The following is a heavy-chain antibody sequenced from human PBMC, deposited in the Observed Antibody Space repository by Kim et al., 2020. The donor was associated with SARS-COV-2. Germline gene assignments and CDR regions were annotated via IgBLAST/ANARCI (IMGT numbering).Heavy chain of an antibody. CDR2: T. V-gene: IGHV3-23*01. Sequence: THYADSVKGRCTITRDNSKNTLYLQMNSLRAEETAVYYCANTGRTGPHDYWGQGTLVTVSS. CDR3: ANTGRTGPHDY. D-gene: IGHD1-1*01. J-gene: IGHJ4*02.